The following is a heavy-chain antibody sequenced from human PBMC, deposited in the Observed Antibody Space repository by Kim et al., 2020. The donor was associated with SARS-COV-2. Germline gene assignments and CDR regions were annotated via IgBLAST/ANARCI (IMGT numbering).Heavy chain of an antibody. D-gene: IGHD6-6*01. Sequence: SETLSLTCTVSGGSISSSSYYWGWIRQPPGKGLEWIGSIYYSGSTYYNPSLKSRVTISVDTSKNQFSRKLSSVTAADTAVYYCARRIAARPGGWFDPWGQGTLVTVSS. V-gene: IGHV4-39*01. CDR1: GGSISSSSYY. J-gene: IGHJ5*02. CDR3: ARRIAARPGGWFDP. CDR2: IYYSGST.